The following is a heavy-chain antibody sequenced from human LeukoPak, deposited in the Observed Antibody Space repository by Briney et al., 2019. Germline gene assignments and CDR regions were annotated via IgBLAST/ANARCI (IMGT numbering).Heavy chain of an antibody. CDR3: ARDSARNWFDP. V-gene: IGHV3-11*04. CDR2: ISSSGSTI. CDR1: GFTFSDYY. Sequence: GGSLRLSCAASGFTFSDYYMSWLRQAPGKGLEWVSYISSSGSTIHYADSVKGRFTISRDNAKNSLYLQMNSLRAEDTAVYYCARDSARNWFDPWGQGTLVTVSS. J-gene: IGHJ5*02.